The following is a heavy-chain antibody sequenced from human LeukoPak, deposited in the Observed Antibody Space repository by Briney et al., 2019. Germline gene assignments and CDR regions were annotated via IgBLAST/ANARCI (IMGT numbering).Heavy chain of an antibody. CDR2: IYSGGST. Sequence: PGGFLRLSCAGSGFTVSRNYMTWVRQGSGEGLEWGSGIYSGGSTYYADSVKGRFTISRDNSKNTLYLQMNSLRAEDTAVYYCARDGRNYFDSSDYFPNFFDYWGQGTLVTVSS. J-gene: IGHJ4*02. D-gene: IGHD3-22*01. CDR3: ARDGRNYFDSSDYFPNFFDY. V-gene: IGHV3-53*01. CDR1: GFTVSRNY.